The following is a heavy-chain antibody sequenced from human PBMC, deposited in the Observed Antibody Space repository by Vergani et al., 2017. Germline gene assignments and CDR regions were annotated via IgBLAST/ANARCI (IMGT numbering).Heavy chain of an antibody. Sequence: QVQLQESGPGLVKPSETLSLTCSVSGYSISRGYYWGWIRQPPGKGLEWIATVFHSGSAYYNPSLRRRVTISVETSKNQFSLKLSSVTAADTAVYYCARIAVAGTVSDWFDPWGQGTLVTVSS. CDR2: VFHSGSA. V-gene: IGHV4-38-2*02. CDR1: GYSISRGYY. J-gene: IGHJ5*02. CDR3: ARIAVAGTVSDWFDP. D-gene: IGHD6-19*01.